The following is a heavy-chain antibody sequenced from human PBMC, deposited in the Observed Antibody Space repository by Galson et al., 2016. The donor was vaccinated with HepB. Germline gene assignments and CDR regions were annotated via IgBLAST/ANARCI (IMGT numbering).Heavy chain of an antibody. CDR3: AGERAEPGSYYQYGSDV. J-gene: IGHJ6*02. D-gene: IGHD6-13*01. CDR1: GGSISSPDYY. V-gene: IGHV4-39*07. Sequence: SETLSLTCTVSGGSISSPDYYWGWIRQPPGKGLEWIGSIYYSGSTYYNPSLNSRVKISVDTSKNQFSLKLSSVTTADTAVYYCAGERAEPGSYYQYGSDVWGHGLTVTVSS. CDR2: IYYSGST.